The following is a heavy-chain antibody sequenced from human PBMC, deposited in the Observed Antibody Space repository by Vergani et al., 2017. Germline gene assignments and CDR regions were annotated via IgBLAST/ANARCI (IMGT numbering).Heavy chain of an antibody. CDR3: ARDPGTRKLNYYYYGMDV. J-gene: IGHJ6*02. Sequence: EVQLVQSGAEVKKPGESLKISCKGSGYSFTSYWIGWVRQMPGKGLEWMGIIYPGDSDTRYSPSFQGQVTISADKSISTAYLQWSSLKASDTAMYYCARDPGTRKLNYYYYGMDVWGQGTTVTVSS. CDR1: GYSFTSYW. CDR2: IYPGDSDT. V-gene: IGHV5-51*01. D-gene: IGHD6-13*01.